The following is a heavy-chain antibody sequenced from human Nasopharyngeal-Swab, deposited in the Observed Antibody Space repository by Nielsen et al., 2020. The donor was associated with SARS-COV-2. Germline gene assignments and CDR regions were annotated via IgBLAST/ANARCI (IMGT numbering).Heavy chain of an antibody. D-gene: IGHD6-13*01. CDR3: ARWLKSGFSSSWFFYYGMDV. CDR1: GYTFTSYA. J-gene: IGHJ6*02. CDR2: INAGNGNT. Sequence: ASVKVSCKASGYTFTSYAMHWVRQAPGQRLEWMGWINAGNGNTKYSQKFQGRVTITRDTSASTAYMELSSLRSEDTAVYYCARWLKSGFSSSWFFYYGMDVWGQGTTVTVSS. V-gene: IGHV1-3*01.